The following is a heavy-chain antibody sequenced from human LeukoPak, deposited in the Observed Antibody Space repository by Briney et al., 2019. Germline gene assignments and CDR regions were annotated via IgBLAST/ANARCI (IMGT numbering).Heavy chain of an antibody. V-gene: IGHV1-69*04. CDR1: GGTFSSYA. Sequence: ASVKVSCKASGGTFSSYAISWVRQAPGQGLEWMGRIIPILGKANYAQKFQGRVTITADQATSTAYMELSSLRSEDTAVDYCARDGIVNQRTGFDLWGQGTLVTVSS. D-gene: IGHD3-22*01. J-gene: IGHJ5*02. CDR2: IIPILGKA. CDR3: ARDGIVNQRTGFDL.